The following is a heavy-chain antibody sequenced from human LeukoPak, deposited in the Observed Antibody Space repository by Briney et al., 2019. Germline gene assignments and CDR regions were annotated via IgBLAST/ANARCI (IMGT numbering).Heavy chain of an antibody. CDR3: AKDEAIVGATTCFDY. V-gene: IGHV3-23*01. J-gene: IGHJ4*02. CDR2: ISGSGGST. D-gene: IGHD1-26*01. Sequence: GGSLRLSCAASGFTFSSYAMSWVRQAPGKGLEWVSAISGSGGSTYYADSVKGRFTISRDNSKNTLYLQMNSLRAEDTAVYYCAKDEAIVGATTCFDYWGQGTLVTVSS. CDR1: GFTFSSYA.